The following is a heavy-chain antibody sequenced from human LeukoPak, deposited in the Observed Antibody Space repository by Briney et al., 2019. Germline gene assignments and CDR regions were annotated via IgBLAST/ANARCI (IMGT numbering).Heavy chain of an antibody. V-gene: IGHV1-18*01. Sequence: ASVKVSCKASGYTFTSYGISWVRQAPGQGLEWMGWISAYNGNTNYAQKFQGRVTITADESTSTAYMELSSLRSEDTAVYYCARDWAVTTREFYYYYYMDVWGKGTTVTVSS. CDR2: ISAYNGNT. D-gene: IGHD4-17*01. CDR1: GYTFTSYG. J-gene: IGHJ6*03. CDR3: ARDWAVTTREFYYYYYMDV.